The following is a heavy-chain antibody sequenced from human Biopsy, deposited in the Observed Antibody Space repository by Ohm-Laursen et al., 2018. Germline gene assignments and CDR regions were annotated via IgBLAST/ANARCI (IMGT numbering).Heavy chain of an antibody. J-gene: IGHJ4*02. CDR1: GYSFTSYY. Sequence: SVKVSCKASGYSFTSYYMHWVRQAPGQGLEWLGMINPSGSTTSYPQIFQGRVTMTRDTSKSTVYMELSSLRSADTAVYFCARNTGWYGDLYYFDYWGQGTLVTVSS. CDR2: INPSGSTT. V-gene: IGHV1-46*01. CDR3: ARNTGWYGDLYYFDY. D-gene: IGHD6-19*01.